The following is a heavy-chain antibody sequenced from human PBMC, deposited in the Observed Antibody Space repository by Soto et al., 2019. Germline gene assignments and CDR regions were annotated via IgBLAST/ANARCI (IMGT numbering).Heavy chain of an antibody. CDR1: GFTFSSYA. D-gene: IGHD5-18*01. Sequence: PGGSLSLSCAASGFTFSSYAMSWVRQAPGKGLEWVSAISGSGGSTYYADSVKGRFTISRDNSKNTLYLQMNSLRAEDTAVYYCANQKSYTAMAPYYFDYWGQGTLVTVSS. J-gene: IGHJ4*02. CDR2: ISGSGGST. CDR3: ANQKSYTAMAPYYFDY. V-gene: IGHV3-23*01.